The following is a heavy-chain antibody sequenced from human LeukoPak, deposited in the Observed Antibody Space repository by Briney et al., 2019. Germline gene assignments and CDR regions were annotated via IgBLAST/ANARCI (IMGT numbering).Heavy chain of an antibody. CDR2: SYHSGGT. Sequence: PSETLSLTCAVSGRSISRRTNWWSWVRQPPGKGLEWIGESYHSGGTNYNPSLKSRITISVDKSQNQFSLKVDSLTAADTAVYYCVANGYYCFDAWGKGTTVTVSS. V-gene: IGHV4-4*02. CDR1: GRSISRRTNW. CDR3: VANGYYCFDA. D-gene: IGHD2-8*01. J-gene: IGHJ6*03.